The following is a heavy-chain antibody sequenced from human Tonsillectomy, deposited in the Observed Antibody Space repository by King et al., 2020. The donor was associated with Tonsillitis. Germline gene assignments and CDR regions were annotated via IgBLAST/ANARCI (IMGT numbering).Heavy chain of an antibody. J-gene: IGHJ1*01. CDR3: VRYCSSASCYAGDGEYFQY. CDR1: GFTFSDYY. D-gene: IGHD2-2*01. V-gene: IGHV3-11*01. Sequence: QVQLVESGGGLVTPGGSLRLSCAASGFTFSDYYMTWIRQAPGKGLEWVSYISSNGGTIYYADSVKGRFTVSRDNTKNSLYLQMNSLRVEDTAVYYCVRYCSSASCYAGDGEYFQYWGQGTLVTVSS. CDR2: ISSNGGTI.